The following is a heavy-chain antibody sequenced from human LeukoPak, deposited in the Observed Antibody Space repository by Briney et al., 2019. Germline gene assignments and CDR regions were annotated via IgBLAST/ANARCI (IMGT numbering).Heavy chain of an antibody. D-gene: IGHD3-9*01. V-gene: IGHV3-74*01. J-gene: IGHJ5*02. CDR1: GFTFNSYW. CDR2: ISTDGSST. Sequence: GGSLRLSCAASGFTFNSYWMHWVRQAPGKGLVWVARISTDGSSTSYADSVKGRFTISRDNAKNTLYLQMNSLRAEDTAVYYCARDGGLTGYSEGGWFDPWGQGTLVTVSS. CDR3: ARDGGLTGYSEGGWFDP.